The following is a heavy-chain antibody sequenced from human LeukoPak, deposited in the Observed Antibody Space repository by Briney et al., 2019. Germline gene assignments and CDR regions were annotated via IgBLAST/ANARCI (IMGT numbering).Heavy chain of an antibody. CDR3: TREQDREASATVVGDY. D-gene: IGHD4-23*01. CDR2: IYGGNRT. V-gene: IGHV3-66*01. CDR1: GFTVSSNF. Sequence: GGSLRLSCAASGFTVSSNFMSWVRQAPGKGLEWVSVIYGGNRTYYADSVKGRFTISRDNAKNSLFLQMNSLRAEDTAVYYCTREQDREASATVVGDYWGQGTLVTVSS. J-gene: IGHJ4*02.